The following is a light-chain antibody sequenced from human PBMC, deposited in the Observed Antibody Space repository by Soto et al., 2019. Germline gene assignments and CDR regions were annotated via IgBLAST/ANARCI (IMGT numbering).Light chain of an antibody. CDR1: SSDVGSYNF. CDR2: EGS. V-gene: IGLV2-23*01. J-gene: IGLJ3*02. CDR3: CSYAGSSPWV. Sequence: QSALTQPASVSGSPGQSITISCTGTSSDVGSYNFVSWYQQHPGKAPKLMIYEGSERPSGVSNRFSGSKSGNTASLTISGLQAEDEADYYCCSYAGSSPWVFGGGTKVTVL.